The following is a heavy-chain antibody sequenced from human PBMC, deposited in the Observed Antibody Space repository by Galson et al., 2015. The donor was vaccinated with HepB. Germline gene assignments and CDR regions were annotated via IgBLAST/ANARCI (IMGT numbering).Heavy chain of an antibody. Sequence: SLRLSCAASGFTFNTYSMHWVRQAPGKGLEWVAAITSAGDKQYYADSVKGRFTISRDNSQNMMYLQMNSLRAEDTAVYYCARDAIGRGSGSYSAFDYWGQGTLVTVSS. CDR2: ITSAGDKQ. J-gene: IGHJ4*02. D-gene: IGHD1-26*01. CDR1: GFTFNTYS. CDR3: ARDAIGRGSGSYSAFDY. V-gene: IGHV3-30-3*01.